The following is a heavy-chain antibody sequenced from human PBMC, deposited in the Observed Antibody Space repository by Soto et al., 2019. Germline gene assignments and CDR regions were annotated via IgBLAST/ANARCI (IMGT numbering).Heavy chain of an antibody. Sequence: GGSLRLSCAASGFTFSDYYMSWIRQAPGKGLEWVSYISSSSSYTNYADSVKGRFTISRDNSKNTLYLQVNSLRAEDTAMYYCARDYWRGMGAATYYFDYWGQGTLVTVSS. CDR1: GFTFSDYY. CDR2: ISSSSSYT. CDR3: ARDYWRGMGAATYYFDY. V-gene: IGHV3-11*06. J-gene: IGHJ4*02. D-gene: IGHD1-26*01.